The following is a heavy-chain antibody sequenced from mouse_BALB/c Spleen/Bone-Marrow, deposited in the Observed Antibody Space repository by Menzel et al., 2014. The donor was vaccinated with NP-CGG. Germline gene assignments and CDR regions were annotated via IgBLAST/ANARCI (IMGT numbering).Heavy chain of an antibody. CDR3: ARRRDYDRYFDV. CDR1: GYAFSSSW. Sequence: QVHVKQSGPELVKPGASVKISCKASGYAFSSSWMNWVKQRPGQGLEWIGRIYPGDGDTNYNGKFKGKATLTADKSSSTAYMRLSSLTSVDSAVYFCARRRDYDRYFDVWGAGTTVTVSS. D-gene: IGHD2-4*01. V-gene: IGHV1-82*01. CDR2: IYPGDGDT. J-gene: IGHJ1*01.